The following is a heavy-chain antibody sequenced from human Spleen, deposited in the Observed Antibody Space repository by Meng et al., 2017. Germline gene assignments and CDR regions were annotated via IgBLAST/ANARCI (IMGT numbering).Heavy chain of an antibody. V-gene: IGHV2-5*02. J-gene: IGHJ4*02. Sequence: QITLKDAGPTLWKPTQTPTLTCTFSGFSLTTGGVGVGWIRQPPGKALEWLALIYWDDDKRYSPSLKNGVTITKDTSKNQVVLTMTNMDPADTATYYCAHRPYGSAWYFDYWGQGTLVTVSS. CDR3: AHRPYGSAWYFDY. D-gene: IGHD6-19*01. CDR2: IYWDDDK. CDR1: GFSLTTGGVG.